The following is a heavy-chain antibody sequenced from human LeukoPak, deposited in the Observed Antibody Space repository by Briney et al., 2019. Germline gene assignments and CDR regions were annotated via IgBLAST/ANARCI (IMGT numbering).Heavy chain of an antibody. CDR3: AKSRGSPIVGDLLGESDY. CDR2: ISYDGSNK. J-gene: IGHJ4*02. CDR1: GFTFSSYA. Sequence: GGSLRLSCEASGFTFSSYAMHWVRQAPGKGLEWVAVISYDGSNKKYSDSVKGRFTISRDNSKNTLYLQMNSLRAEDTAVYYCAKSRGSPIVGDLLGESDYWGQGTLVTVSS. V-gene: IGHV3-30-3*02. D-gene: IGHD1-26*01.